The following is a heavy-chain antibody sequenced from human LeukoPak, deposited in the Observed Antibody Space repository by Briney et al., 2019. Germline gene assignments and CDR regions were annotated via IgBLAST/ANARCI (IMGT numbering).Heavy chain of an antibody. V-gene: IGHV3-30*18. CDR1: EFTLSDSG. CDR3: AKDRSYYDSTGYRNFDY. D-gene: IGHD3-22*01. CDR2: ISYDGSKK. Sequence: GGSLRLSCAASEFTLSDSGMHWVRQAPGKGLEWVAFISYDGSKKYYADSVKGRFTISRDNPKNTLYLQLDDLRPDDTAVYYCAKDRSYYDSTGYRNFDYWGQGTLVTVSS. J-gene: IGHJ4*02.